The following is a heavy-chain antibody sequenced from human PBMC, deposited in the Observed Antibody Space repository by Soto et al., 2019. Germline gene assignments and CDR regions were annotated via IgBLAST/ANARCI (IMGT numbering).Heavy chain of an antibody. CDR1: GYSFTGYY. CDR3: ASLQTSGWYGVH. Sequence: ASVKVSCKASGYSFTGYYIHWLRQAPGQGLEWMGWIYPNSGDTKSAQKFQGRLTLTRDTSITTAYMELSSLRSDDTAIYYCASLQTSGWYGVHWGQGTLVTVSS. CDR2: IYPNSGDT. V-gene: IGHV1-2*02. J-gene: IGHJ4*02. D-gene: IGHD6-19*01.